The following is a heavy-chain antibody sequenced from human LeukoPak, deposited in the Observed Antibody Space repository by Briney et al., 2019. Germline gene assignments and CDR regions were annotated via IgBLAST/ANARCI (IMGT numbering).Heavy chain of an antibody. D-gene: IGHD6-19*01. J-gene: IGHJ4*02. CDR2: VRNKANSYTT. Sequence: GGSLRLSCAASGFTFSDHYMDWVRQAPGKGLEWVGRVRNKANSYTTEYAASVKGRFTVSRDDSENSLYLQINSLKAEDTAVYYCARVGYSSGWPYFDYWGQGTLVTVSS. CDR1: GFTFSDHY. V-gene: IGHV3-72*01. CDR3: ARVGYSSGWPYFDY.